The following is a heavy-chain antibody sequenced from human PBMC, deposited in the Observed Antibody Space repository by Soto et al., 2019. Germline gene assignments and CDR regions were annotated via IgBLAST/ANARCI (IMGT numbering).Heavy chain of an antibody. J-gene: IGHJ3*01. D-gene: IGHD3-16*01. V-gene: IGHV3-23*01. CDR2: IFGSGAPT. Sequence: EVQWLESGGGLVQPGWSLRLSCAASGFTVSHYAMSWVRQATGKGRQWVSTIFGSGAPTHYADSVKGRFGISRDNSNNMLFLEMNSLKDEDTAVYYCTREASSWGFAFDLWGQGTRVAVPS. CDR3: TREASSWGFAFDL. CDR1: GFTVSHYA.